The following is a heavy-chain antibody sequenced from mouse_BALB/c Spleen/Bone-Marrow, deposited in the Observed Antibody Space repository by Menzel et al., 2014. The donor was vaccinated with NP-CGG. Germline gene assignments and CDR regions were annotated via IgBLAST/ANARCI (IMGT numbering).Heavy chain of an antibody. Sequence: VHVKQSGPELVKPGASMKISCKASGYSFTGYTMNWVKQSHGKNLERIGLINPYNGGTSYNQKFKGKATLTVDKSSSTAYMELLSLTSEDSAVYYCARWEYDGVPGFAYWGQGTLVTVSA. CDR2: INPYNGGT. V-gene: IGHV1-18*01. CDR1: GYSFTGYT. D-gene: IGHD2-14*01. CDR3: ARWEYDGVPGFAY. J-gene: IGHJ3*01.